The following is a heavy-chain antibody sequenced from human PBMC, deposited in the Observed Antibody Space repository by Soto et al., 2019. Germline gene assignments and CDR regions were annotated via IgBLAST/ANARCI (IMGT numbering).Heavy chain of an antibody. Sequence: GGSVRLSCAASGFTFSSYAMHWVRQAPGKGLEWVAVISYDGSNKYYADSVKGRFTISRDNSKNTLYLQMNSLRAEDTALYYCAKNEAENDKDKVYYSYYMHVWCKGTTVTVS. D-gene: IGHD1-1*01. V-gene: IGHV3-30-3*01. CDR2: ISYDGSNK. CDR3: AKNEAENDKDKVYYSYYMHV. CDR1: GFTFSSYA. J-gene: IGHJ6*03.